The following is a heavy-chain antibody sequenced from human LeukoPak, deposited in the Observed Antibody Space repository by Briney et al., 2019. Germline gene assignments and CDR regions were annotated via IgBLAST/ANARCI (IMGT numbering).Heavy chain of an antibody. V-gene: IGHV3-30*04. CDR3: ARDPTSSGWSPSYFFDY. Sequence: PGRSLRLSCAASGFTFSNYAMHWVRQAPGKGLEWVAIISYDGNNKYYADSVKGRFTISRDNSKNTLYLQMNGLRAEDTAVYYCARDPTSSGWSPSYFFDYWGQGTLVTVSS. D-gene: IGHD6-19*01. J-gene: IGHJ4*02. CDR1: GFTFSNYA. CDR2: ISYDGNNK.